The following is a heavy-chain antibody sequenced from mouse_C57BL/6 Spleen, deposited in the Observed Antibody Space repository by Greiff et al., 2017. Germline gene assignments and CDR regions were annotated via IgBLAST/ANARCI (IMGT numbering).Heavy chain of an antibody. CDR3: TRGVVAPFAY. D-gene: IGHD1-1*01. CDR2: IRHKANNHAT. V-gene: IGHV6-6*01. Sequence: EVQRVESGGGLVQPGGSMKLSCAASGFTFSDAWMDWVRQSPEKGLEWVAEIRHKANNHATYYAESVKGRFTISRDDSKSSVYLQMNSLRAEDTGIYYCTRGVVAPFAYWGQGTLVTVSA. CDR1: GFTFSDAW. J-gene: IGHJ3*01.